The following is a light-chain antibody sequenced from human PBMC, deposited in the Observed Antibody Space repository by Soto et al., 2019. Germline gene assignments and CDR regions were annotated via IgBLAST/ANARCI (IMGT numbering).Light chain of an antibody. CDR2: GAS. J-gene: IGKJ1*01. CDR3: QQYNNWPWT. CDR1: QSVSSN. Sequence: EIVMTQSPATLSVSPGERATLSCRASQSVSSNLAWYQQISGQAPRLLIFGASTRATGLPARFSGSGSGTEFTLTISSLQSEDFAVYYCQQYNNWPWTFGQGTKVDIK. V-gene: IGKV3-15*01.